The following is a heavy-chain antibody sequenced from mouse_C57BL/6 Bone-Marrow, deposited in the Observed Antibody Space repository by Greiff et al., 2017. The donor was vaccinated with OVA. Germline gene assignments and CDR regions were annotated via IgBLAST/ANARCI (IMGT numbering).Heavy chain of an antibody. Sequence: LVESGAELVRPGASVTLSCKASGYTFTDYEMHWVKQTPVHGLEWIGAIDPETGGTAYNQKFKGKAILTADKSSSTAYMELRSLTSEDSAVYYCTRDWNYYSNHAEYYFDYWGQGTTLTVSS. D-gene: IGHD2-5*01. CDR1: GYTFTDYE. V-gene: IGHV1-15*01. CDR3: TRDWNYYSNHAEYYFDY. J-gene: IGHJ2*01. CDR2: IDPETGGT.